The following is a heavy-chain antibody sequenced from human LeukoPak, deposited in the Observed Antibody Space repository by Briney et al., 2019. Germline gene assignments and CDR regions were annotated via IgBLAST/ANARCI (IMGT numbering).Heavy chain of an antibody. J-gene: IGHJ4*02. CDR1: GYTFTSYD. Sequence: ASVKVSCKSSGYTFTSYDINWVRQATGQGLEWMGWMNPNNGDTGYAQKFQGRVTMTRDTSISTAYMELSSLRSEDTAVYYCARGLREYSDDDFPIPGYWGQGTLVTVSS. CDR2: MNPNNGDT. D-gene: IGHD5-12*01. V-gene: IGHV1-8*01. CDR3: ARGLREYSDDDFPIPGY.